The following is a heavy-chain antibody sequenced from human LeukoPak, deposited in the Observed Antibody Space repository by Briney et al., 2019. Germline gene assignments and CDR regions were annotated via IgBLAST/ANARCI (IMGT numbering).Heavy chain of an antibody. J-gene: IGHJ5*02. CDR2: IYYDGTT. CDR1: GVSISNYY. D-gene: IGHD6-6*01. V-gene: IGHV4-59*01. Sequence: SETLSLTCSVSGVSISNYYWSWIRQPPGKGLEWIAFIYYDGTTNYNPSLKSRATISVDTSKNQYSLNLISVTPADTAVYYCARGGASSKFLDAWGQGILVTVSS. CDR3: ARGGASSKFLDA.